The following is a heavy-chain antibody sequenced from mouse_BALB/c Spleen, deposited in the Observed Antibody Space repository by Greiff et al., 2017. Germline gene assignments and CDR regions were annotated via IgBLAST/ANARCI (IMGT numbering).Heavy chain of an antibody. D-gene: IGHD1-1*01. CDR2: IYPGDGDT. V-gene: IGHV1-80*01. J-gene: IGHJ4*01. CDR1: GYAFSSYW. Sequence: VQLQESGAELVRPGSSVKISCKASGYAFSSYWMNWVKQRPGQGLEWIGQIYPGDGDTNYNGKFKGKATLTADKSSSTAYMQLSSLTSEDSAVYFCARELRGAMDYWGQGTSVTVSS. CDR3: ARELRGAMDY.